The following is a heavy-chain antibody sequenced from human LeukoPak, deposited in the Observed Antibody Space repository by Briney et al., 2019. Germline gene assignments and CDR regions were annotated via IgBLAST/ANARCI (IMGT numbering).Heavy chain of an antibody. CDR1: GYTFTSYG. V-gene: IGHV1-18*01. CDR3: ARDWYYYYDSSGLDY. Sequence: ASVKVSCKASGYTFTSYGISWVRQAPGQGLEWMGWISAYNGNTNYAQKLQGRVTMTTDTSTSTAYMELRSLRSDDTAVYYCARDWYYYYDSSGLDYWSQGTLVTVSS. CDR2: ISAYNGNT. J-gene: IGHJ4*02. D-gene: IGHD3-22*01.